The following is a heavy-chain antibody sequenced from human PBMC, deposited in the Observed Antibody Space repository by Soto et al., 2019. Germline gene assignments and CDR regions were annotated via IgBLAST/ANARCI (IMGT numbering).Heavy chain of an antibody. CDR1: GFSFSDHY. Sequence: PGGSLRLSCAASGFSFSDHYIGWVRQAPGKGLEWVGRTRNQAHSYTTEYAASVKGRFTLSRDNSKSSVYLQMNSLTTEDTAVYYCVRVHSGTYTFDYRGQGTLVTVSS. J-gene: IGHJ4*02. CDR2: TRNQAHSYTT. CDR3: VRVHSGTYTFDY. V-gene: IGHV3-72*01. D-gene: IGHD1-26*01.